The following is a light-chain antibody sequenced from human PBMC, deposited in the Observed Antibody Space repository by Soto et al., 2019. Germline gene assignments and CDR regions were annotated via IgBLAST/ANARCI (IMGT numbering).Light chain of an antibody. Sequence: DIHMTQSPSTLSASGGDRVTFAGRASQSIIKWLAWYQQKPGKAPKRLIYDASSLEGGVPSRFSGSGSGTEFTLTITSLQPDDFATYYCQQYNSYSPETFGQGTKVDIK. J-gene: IGKJ1*01. CDR1: QSIIKW. CDR2: DAS. V-gene: IGKV1-5*01. CDR3: QQYNSYSPET.